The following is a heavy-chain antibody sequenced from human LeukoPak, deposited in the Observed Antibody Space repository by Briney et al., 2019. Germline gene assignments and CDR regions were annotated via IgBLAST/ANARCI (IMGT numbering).Heavy chain of an antibody. CDR3: ASLTRGGRYGDTDY. CDR2: IYHSGST. Sequence: SGTLSLTRAVSGGSISSSNWWSWVRQPPGKGLEWIGEIYHSGSTNYNPSLKSRVTISVDKSKNQFSLKLSSVTAADTAVYYCASLTRGGRYGDTDYWGQGTLVTVSS. V-gene: IGHV4-4*02. D-gene: IGHD4-17*01. J-gene: IGHJ4*02. CDR1: GGSISSSNW.